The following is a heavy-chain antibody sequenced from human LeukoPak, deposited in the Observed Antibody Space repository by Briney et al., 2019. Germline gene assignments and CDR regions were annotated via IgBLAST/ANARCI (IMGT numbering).Heavy chain of an antibody. CDR1: EDILTELS. CDR2: FDPEQNTM. Sequence: GASVEVSCKVSEDILTELSIQWVRQAPGKGLECMGGFDPEQNTMIYAQRLQGRVTMTEDTSTDTAYMELSSLTSEDTGIYYCATRSGDFWSGYVNWGQGTLVTVSS. V-gene: IGHV1-24*01. D-gene: IGHD3-3*01. CDR3: ATRSGDFWSGYVN. J-gene: IGHJ4*02.